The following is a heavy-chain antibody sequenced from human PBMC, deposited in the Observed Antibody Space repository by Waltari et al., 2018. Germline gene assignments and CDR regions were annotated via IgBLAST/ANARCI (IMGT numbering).Heavy chain of an antibody. V-gene: IGHV3-7*01. CDR1: GFPFHNFW. CDR3: AREGLTEEAAY. CDR2: IKHDGSET. J-gene: IGHJ4*02. Sequence: EIPPVETGGDLVQPGGSLPLPCVTSGFPFHNFWMAWVRQVPGKGLQWLAHIKHDGSETYHVDSVKGRFTISRDNARNSLYLEMDRLRVEDTGVYYCAREGLTEEAAYWGQGTLVTVSS. D-gene: IGHD4-4*01.